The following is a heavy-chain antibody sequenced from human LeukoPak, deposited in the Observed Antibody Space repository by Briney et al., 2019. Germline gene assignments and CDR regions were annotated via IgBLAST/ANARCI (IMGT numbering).Heavy chain of an antibody. Sequence: GGSLRPSCAASGFTFSTYTMNWVRQPPGKGLEWVSNIGTSSSTIYYADSVKGRFTISRDNAKNSLYLQMNSLRADDTAVYYCARFAAGGSYYYYMDVWGKGTTVTVSS. CDR1: GFTFSTYT. D-gene: IGHD6-25*01. J-gene: IGHJ6*03. CDR3: ARFAAGGSYYYYMDV. CDR2: IGTSSSTI. V-gene: IGHV3-48*01.